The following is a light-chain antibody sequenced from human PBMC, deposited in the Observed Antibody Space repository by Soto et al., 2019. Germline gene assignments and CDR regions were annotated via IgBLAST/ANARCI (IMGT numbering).Light chain of an antibody. Sequence: EVVMTQSPATLSVSPGERATLSCWASQSVSTKLAWYQQKPGQAPRLLIYGASTRATGISARFSGSGSGTDFTLTISSLEPEDFAVYYCQQRSNWPITFGQGTRLEIK. CDR3: QQRSNWPIT. V-gene: IGKV3-11*01. CDR2: GAS. CDR1: QSVSTK. J-gene: IGKJ5*01.